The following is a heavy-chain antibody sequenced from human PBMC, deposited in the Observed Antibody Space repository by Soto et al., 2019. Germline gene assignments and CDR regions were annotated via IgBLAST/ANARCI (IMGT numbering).Heavy chain of an antibody. Sequence: QVQLQESGPGLVKPSQTLSLTCTVSGGSISSGGNYWTWIRQHPGKGLEWIGYIYYSGSTDYNPSLQSRLATSIDTSKNQFSLNLNSMTAAYTAGYYCASDCGGVVDFWGQGTLVTVSS. CDR2: IYYSGST. CDR1: GGSISSGGNY. CDR3: ASDCGGVVDF. J-gene: IGHJ4*02. V-gene: IGHV4-31*03. D-gene: IGHD2-21*01.